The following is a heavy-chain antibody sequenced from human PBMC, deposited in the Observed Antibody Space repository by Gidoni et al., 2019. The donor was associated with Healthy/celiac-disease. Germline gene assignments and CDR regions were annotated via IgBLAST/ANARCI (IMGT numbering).Heavy chain of an antibody. CDR1: GLPFDDYA. CDR3: AKDPQDSSGWYWFDY. J-gene: IGHJ4*02. V-gene: IGHV3-9*01. Sequence: EVQLVESGGGLVQPGRSLRLPCAASGLPFDDYAMHWVRQAPGKGLEWDSGISWNSGSIGYADSVKGRFTISRDNAKNSLYLQMNSLRAEDTALYYCAKDPQDSSGWYWFDYWGQGTLVTVSS. D-gene: IGHD6-19*01. CDR2: ISWNSGSI.